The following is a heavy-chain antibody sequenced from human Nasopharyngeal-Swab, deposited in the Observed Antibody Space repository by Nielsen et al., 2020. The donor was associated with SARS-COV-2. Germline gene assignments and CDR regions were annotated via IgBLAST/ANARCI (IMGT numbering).Heavy chain of an antibody. CDR2: TTPVSGVV. CDR3: ASARGYSGHEDHYYYMAV. J-gene: IGHJ6*03. V-gene: IGHV1-69*10. CDR1: GGIFSSYA. D-gene: IGHD5-12*01. Sequence: SVKVSCKVSGGIFSSYAISWVRQAPGQGLEWLGGTTPVSGVVAYGQKFLDRVTITVEDSTRTAYMELSSLRSEDTAIYYCASARGYSGHEDHYYYMAVWGKGTTVTVSS.